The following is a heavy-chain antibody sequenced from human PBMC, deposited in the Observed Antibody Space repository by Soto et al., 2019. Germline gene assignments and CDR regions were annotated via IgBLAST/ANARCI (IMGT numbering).Heavy chain of an antibody. Sequence: GGSLRLSCAASGFTFSSYDMPWVRQATGKGLEWVSGIGTAGDTYSPGSVKGRFTISRENAKNSLYLQMNSLRAGDTAVYYCASESIAVAGPGGYYYYYGMDVWGQGTTVTVSS. CDR2: IGTAGDT. J-gene: IGHJ6*02. CDR1: GFTFSSYD. CDR3: ASESIAVAGPGGYYYYYGMDV. V-gene: IGHV3-13*01. D-gene: IGHD6-19*01.